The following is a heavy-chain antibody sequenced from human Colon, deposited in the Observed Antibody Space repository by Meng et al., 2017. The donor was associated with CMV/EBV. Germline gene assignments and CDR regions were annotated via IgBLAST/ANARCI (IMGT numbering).Heavy chain of an antibody. V-gene: IGHV3-9*01. CDR3: AKDVGANFFYGLDV. D-gene: IGHD1-26*01. Sequence: SLKISCEASGFTFDDHAMHWVRQVPGKGPEWVAGITWNSETIAYGYSVTGRFTVSRDNAKTALYLQMNTLRAEDTALYYCAKDVGANFFYGLDVWGQGTTVTVSS. CDR1: GFTFDDHA. J-gene: IGHJ6*02. CDR2: ITWNSETI.